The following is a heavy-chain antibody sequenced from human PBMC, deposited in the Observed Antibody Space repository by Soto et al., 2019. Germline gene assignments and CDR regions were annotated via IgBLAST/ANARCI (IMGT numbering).Heavy chain of an antibody. Sequence: QVQLVQSGAEVKKPGASVKVSCKASGYTFTSYGISWVRQAPGQGLEWMGWISAYKGNTKNAHKPQGRVTKTTDTSTSRAYIELRSPRSDDTAVYYCARDAAVGLFDYWGQGTLVTVSS. CDR1: GYTFTSYG. CDR3: ARDAAVGLFDY. D-gene: IGHD1-26*01. CDR2: ISAYKGNT. J-gene: IGHJ4*02. V-gene: IGHV1-18*01.